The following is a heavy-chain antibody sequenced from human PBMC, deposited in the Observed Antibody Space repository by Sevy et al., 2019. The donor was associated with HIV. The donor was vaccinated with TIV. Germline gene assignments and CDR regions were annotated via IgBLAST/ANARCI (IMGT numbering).Heavy chain of an antibody. J-gene: IGHJ4*02. D-gene: IGHD6-13*01. CDR2: IYYSGST. CDR3: ARPISSSWSSGFDY. CDR1: GGSISSSSYY. Sequence: SETLSLTCTVSGGSISSSSYYWGWIRQPPGKGLEWIGSIYYSGSTYYNPSLKSRVTISVDTSKNQFSLKLSSVTAADTAVYYCARPISSSWSSGFDYWGQGTLVTVSS. V-gene: IGHV4-39*01.